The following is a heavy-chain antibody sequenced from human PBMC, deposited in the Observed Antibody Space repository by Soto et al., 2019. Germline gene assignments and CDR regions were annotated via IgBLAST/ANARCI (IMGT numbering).Heavy chain of an antibody. CDR3: ARGSSPVDFDY. J-gene: IGHJ4*02. CDR1: GYTLTELS. CDR2: FDPEDGET. D-gene: IGHD6-13*01. Sequence: ASVKVSCKVSGYTLTELSMHWVRQAPGKGLEWMGGFDPEDGETIYAQKLQGRVTMTTDTSTDTAYMELSNLRSDDTAVYYCARGSSPVDFDYWGQGTLVTVSS. V-gene: IGHV1-24*01.